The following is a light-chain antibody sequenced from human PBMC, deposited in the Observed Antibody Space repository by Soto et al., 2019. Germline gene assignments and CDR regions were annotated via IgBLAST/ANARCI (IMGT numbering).Light chain of an antibody. CDR2: DAS. CDR1: QSISRSY. V-gene: IGKV3-20*01. CDR3: QQYCSSLT. J-gene: IGKJ4*01. Sequence: EIVLTQSPGTLSLSPGERATLSCRASQSISRSYLAWYQQKPGQAPRLLIFDASSRATGIPDMFSGSGSGTYFTRTISRLDPEDFAVYYCQQYCSSLTFGGGTKVEIK.